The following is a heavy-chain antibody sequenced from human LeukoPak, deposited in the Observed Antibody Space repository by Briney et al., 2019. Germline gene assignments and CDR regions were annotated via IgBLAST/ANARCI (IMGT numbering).Heavy chain of an antibody. CDR3: ATKISPNDY. CDR2: IYHSGST. J-gene: IGHJ4*02. CDR1: GYSISSGYY. Sequence: SETLSLTCTVSGYSISSGYYWGWIRQPPGKGLEWIGSIYHSGSTYYNPSLKSRVTISVDTSKNQFSLKLSSVTAADTAVYYCATKISPNDYWGQGTLVTVSS. V-gene: IGHV4-38-2*02.